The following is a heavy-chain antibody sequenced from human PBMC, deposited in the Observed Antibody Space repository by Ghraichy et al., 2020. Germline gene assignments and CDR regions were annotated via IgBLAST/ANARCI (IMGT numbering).Heavy chain of an antibody. V-gene: IGHV3-13*01. CDR2: IGTAGDS. J-gene: IGHJ3*02. CDR1: GFTFSTYD. CDR3: ARGWGTAFDI. Sequence: GESLNISCAASGFTFSTYDMHWVRQGTGKGLEWVSAIGTAGDSYYPVSVKGRFTISRENAKNSLYLQMNSLRAGDTAVYYCARGWGTAFDIWGPGTMVTVSS. D-gene: IGHD1-26*01.